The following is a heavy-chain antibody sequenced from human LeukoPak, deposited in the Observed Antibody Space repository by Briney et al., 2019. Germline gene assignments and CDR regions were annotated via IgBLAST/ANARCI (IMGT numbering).Heavy chain of an antibody. J-gene: IGHJ4*02. CDR2: IYYSGST. Sequence: SETLSLTCTVSGGPISSSSYYWGWIRQPPGKGLEWIGSIYYSGSTYYNPSLKSRVTISVDTSKNQFSLKLSSVTAADTAVYYCARRKAADNIFDYWGQGTLVTVSS. CDR3: ARRKAADNIFDY. V-gene: IGHV4-39*01. CDR1: GGPISSSSYY. D-gene: IGHD6-13*01.